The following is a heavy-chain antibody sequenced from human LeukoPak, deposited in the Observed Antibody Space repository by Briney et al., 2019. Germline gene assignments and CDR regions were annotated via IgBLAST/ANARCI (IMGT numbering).Heavy chain of an antibody. CDR3: ARSGIVVVPAAIPYYYYGMDV. CDR1: GGSVSNSLYY. V-gene: IGHV4-61*01. J-gene: IGHJ6*02. D-gene: IGHD2-2*01. Sequence: SETLSLTCTVSGGSVSNSLYYWSWIRQPPGKGLEWIGYIYYSGSTNYNPSLKSRVTISVDTSKNQFSLKLSSVTAADTAVYYCARSGIVVVPAAIPYYYYGMDVWGQGTTVTVSS. CDR2: IYYSGST.